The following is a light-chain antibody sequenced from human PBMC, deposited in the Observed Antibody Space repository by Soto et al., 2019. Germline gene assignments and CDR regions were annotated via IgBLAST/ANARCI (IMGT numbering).Light chain of an antibody. J-gene: IGLJ1*01. CDR2: EGI. CDR3: CSYVGATTYV. Sequence: QSALTQPASVSGSPGQSITISCTGSSNTIGGYNVVSWYQQHPGKAPKVIIYEGIKRPSGVSNRFSGAMSGSTASLTISGLQAEDEADYYCCSYVGATTYVFGSGTKLTVL. V-gene: IGLV2-23*01. CDR1: SNTIGGYNV.